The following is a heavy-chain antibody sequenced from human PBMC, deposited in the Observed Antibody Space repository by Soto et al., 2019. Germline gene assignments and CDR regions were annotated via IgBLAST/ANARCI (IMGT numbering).Heavy chain of an antibody. V-gene: IGHV3-23*01. CDR3: ANPIPKTGTTFGF. D-gene: IGHD1-1*01. Sequence: QLLESGGGFVQPAGSLRLSCVASGFTFSNFAMAWVRQAPGEGLEWVSAISGSGDDTFYADSMKGRFTISRDNSKDTLYLQINSLRAEDTAVYYCANPIPKTGTTFGFWGQGTLVTVSS. J-gene: IGHJ4*02. CDR1: GFTFSNFA. CDR2: ISGSGDDT.